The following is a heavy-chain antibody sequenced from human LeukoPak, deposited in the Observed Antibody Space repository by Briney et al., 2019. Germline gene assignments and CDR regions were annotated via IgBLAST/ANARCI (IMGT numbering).Heavy chain of an antibody. CDR3: ARDWPRLRWSLDY. CDR2: IYPSGNT. D-gene: IGHD4-23*01. Sequence: SETLSLTCTVSGGSISSYYWSWIRQPAGKGLEGIGRIYPSGNTNYNPSLKSRVTMSVDTSKNQFSLKLSSVTAADTAVYYCARDWPRLRWSLDYWGQGTPVTVSS. V-gene: IGHV4-4*07. J-gene: IGHJ4*02. CDR1: GGSISSYY.